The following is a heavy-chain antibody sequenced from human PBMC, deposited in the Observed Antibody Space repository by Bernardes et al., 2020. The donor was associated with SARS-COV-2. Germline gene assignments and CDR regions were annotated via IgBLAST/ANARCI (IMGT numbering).Heavy chain of an antibody. J-gene: IGHJ5*02. CDR3: ARDGVSITGITGWVDT. CDR1: GYTFTGYY. Sequence: ASVKVSCKASGYTFTGYYMHWVRQAPGQGLEWMGWINPNSGGTNYAQKFQGRVTMTRDTSISTAYMELSRLRSDDTAVYYCARDGVSITGITGWVDTWGQGTLVTVSS. CDR2: INPNSGGT. V-gene: IGHV1-2*02. D-gene: IGHD1-20*01.